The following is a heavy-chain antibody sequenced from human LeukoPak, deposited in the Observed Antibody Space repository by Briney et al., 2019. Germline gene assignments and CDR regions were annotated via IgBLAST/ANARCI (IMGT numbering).Heavy chain of an antibody. CDR3: AKGSTKTTIFGVVRSYSGMDV. Sequence: GGSLRLSCAASGFTFSSYAMSWVRQAPGKGLEWVSAISGSGGSTYYADSVKGRFTISRDNSKNTLYLQMNSLRAEDTAVYYCAKGSTKTTIFGVVRSYSGMDVWGQGTTVTVSS. D-gene: IGHD3-3*01. CDR1: GFTFSSYA. J-gene: IGHJ6*02. CDR2: ISGSGGST. V-gene: IGHV3-23*01.